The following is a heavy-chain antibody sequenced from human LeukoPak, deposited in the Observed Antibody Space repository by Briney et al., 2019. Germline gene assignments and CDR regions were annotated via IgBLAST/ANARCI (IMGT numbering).Heavy chain of an antibody. J-gene: IGHJ4*02. CDR1: GYTFTSYD. D-gene: IGHD5-12*01. CDR3: ARDAYSGYDPLFDY. V-gene: IGHV1-8*01. Sequence: ASVKVSCKASGYTFTSYDINWVRQATGQGLEWMGWMNPNSGNTGYAQKFQGRVTMTRNTSISTAYMELSRLRSDDTAVYYCARDAYSGYDPLFDYWGQGTLVTVSS. CDR2: MNPNSGNT.